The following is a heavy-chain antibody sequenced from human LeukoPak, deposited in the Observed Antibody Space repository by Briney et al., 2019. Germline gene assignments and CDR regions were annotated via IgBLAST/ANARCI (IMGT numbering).Heavy chain of an antibody. V-gene: IGHV1-46*01. CDR1: GYTFTSYG. J-gene: IGHJ3*02. D-gene: IGHD1-26*01. CDR3: ARVEGPGATTAFDI. Sequence: ASVKVSCKASGYTFTSYGISWVRQAPGQGLEWMGIINPSGGSTSYAQKFQGRVTMTRDTSTSTVYMELSSLRSEDTAVYYCARVEGPGATTAFDIWGQGTMVTVSS. CDR2: INPSGGST.